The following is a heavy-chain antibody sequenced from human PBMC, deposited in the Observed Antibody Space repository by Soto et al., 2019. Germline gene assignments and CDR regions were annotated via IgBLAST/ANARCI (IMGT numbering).Heavy chain of an antibody. J-gene: IGHJ6*02. CDR1: GYSFTDYH. Sequence: ASVKVSCKASGYSFTDYHIHWVRQAPGQGLEWLGRINPKSGGTSTAQKFQGWVTMTTDTSISTASMELTRLTSDDTAIYYCARGDSTDCSNGVCSFFYNHDMEVWGHGTPVNVS. D-gene: IGHD2-8*01. CDR3: ARGDSTDCSNGVCSFFYNHDMEV. CDR2: INPKSGGT. V-gene: IGHV1-2*04.